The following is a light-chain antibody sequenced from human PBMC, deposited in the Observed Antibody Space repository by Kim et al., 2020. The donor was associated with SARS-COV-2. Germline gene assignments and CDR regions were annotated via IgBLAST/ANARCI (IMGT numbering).Light chain of an antibody. CDR1: QSVSSN. Sequence: PGERATIACRASQSVSSNLAWYQQKPGQAPRLLIYGASTRATGIPARFSGSGSGTEFTLTISSLQSEDFAVYYCQQYNNWPPLTFGGGTKVDIK. CDR3: QQYNNWPPLT. V-gene: IGKV3-15*01. J-gene: IGKJ4*01. CDR2: GAS.